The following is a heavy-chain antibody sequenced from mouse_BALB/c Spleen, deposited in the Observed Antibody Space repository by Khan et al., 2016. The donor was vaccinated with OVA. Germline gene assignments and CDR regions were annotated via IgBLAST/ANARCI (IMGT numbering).Heavy chain of an antibody. V-gene: IGHV5-6*01. D-gene: IGHD1-1*01. CDR3: ARLAYYYDSEGFAY. CDR2: ISTGGHYT. CDR1: GFTFSTYG. Sequence: EVELVESGGDLVEPGGSLKLSCAASGFTFSTYGMSWVRQTPDKRLEWVATISTGGHYTYYPDRVRGRFTISRDNAKNTLYLQMTSLKSEDTAIFYSARLAYYYDSEGFAYWGQGTLVTVSA. J-gene: IGHJ3*01.